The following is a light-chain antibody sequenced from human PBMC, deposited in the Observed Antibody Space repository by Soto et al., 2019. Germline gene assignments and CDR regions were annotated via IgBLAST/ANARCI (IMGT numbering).Light chain of an antibody. J-gene: IGKJ3*01. CDR2: WAS. CDR3: QQYYSTPLT. CDR1: QSVLYNSNNKNY. V-gene: IGKV4-1*01. Sequence: DIVMTQSPDSLVVSLGERGAINCKSSQSVLYNSNNKNYLAWYQQKPGQPPKLLIYWASTRESGVPDRFSGSGSGTDFTLTISSLQAEDVAVYYCQQYYSTPLTFGPGTKVDIK.